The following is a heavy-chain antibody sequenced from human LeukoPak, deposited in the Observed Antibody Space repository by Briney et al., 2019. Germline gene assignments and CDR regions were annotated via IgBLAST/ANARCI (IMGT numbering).Heavy chain of an antibody. Sequence: PGGSLRLSCAASGFTFSSYGMHWVRQAPGKGLEWVAVISYDGSNKYYADSVKGRFTISRDNSKNTLYLQMNSLRAEDTAVYYCAKAGGSSWFDPWGQGTLVTVSS. V-gene: IGHV3-30*18. CDR2: ISYDGSNK. CDR3: AKAGGSSWFDP. D-gene: IGHD3-16*01. CDR1: GFTFSSYG. J-gene: IGHJ5*02.